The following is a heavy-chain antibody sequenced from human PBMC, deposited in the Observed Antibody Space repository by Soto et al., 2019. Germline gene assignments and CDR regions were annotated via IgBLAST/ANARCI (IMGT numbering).Heavy chain of an antibody. V-gene: IGHV4-59*01. D-gene: IGHD6-13*01. CDR1: GGSISSYY. CDR3: ATSPGYSSSWYYCDY. J-gene: IGHJ4*02. Sequence: AETLSLTCTVSGGSISSYYWSWIRQRPGKGLEWIGYIYYSVSTNYNPSLKSRVTISVDTSKNQFSLKLSSVTAADTAVYYCATSPGYSSSWYYCDYWGQGNLVNVSS. CDR2: IYYSVST.